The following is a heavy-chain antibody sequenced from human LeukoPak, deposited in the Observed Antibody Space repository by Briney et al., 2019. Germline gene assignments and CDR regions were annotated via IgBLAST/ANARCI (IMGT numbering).Heavy chain of an antibody. Sequence: SQTLSLTCAISGDSVSSSASWNWITQSPSRGLEWLGRTYYRSKWSSDYATSVKSRITINADTSKNQFSLQLSAVIPEDTAVYYCARDADSSNEWGPFDPWGQGTLVTVSS. CDR3: ARDADSSNEWGPFDP. D-gene: IGHD1-1*01. CDR1: GDSVSSSAS. V-gene: IGHV6-1*01. J-gene: IGHJ5*02. CDR2: TYYRSKWSS.